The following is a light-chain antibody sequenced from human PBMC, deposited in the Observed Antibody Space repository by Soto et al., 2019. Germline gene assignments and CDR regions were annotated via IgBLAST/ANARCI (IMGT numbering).Light chain of an antibody. V-gene: IGKV3-11*02. CDR2: ADS. J-gene: IGKJ5*01. Sequence: VLSQSLATLSLFPGEGTTLSCRASQSISGYLGWYQQKPGQAPRLLIYADSNRATGIPARFSGSGSGRDFTLTISSLEPEDFSVYYCQQRYNWPITFGQGTRLEIK. CDR3: QQRYNWPIT. CDR1: QSISGY.